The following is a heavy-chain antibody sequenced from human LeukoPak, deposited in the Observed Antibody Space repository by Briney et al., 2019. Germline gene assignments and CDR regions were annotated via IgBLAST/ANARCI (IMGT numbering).Heavy chain of an antibody. CDR2: IYRGDST. V-gene: IGHV3-53*01. J-gene: IGHJ6*03. Sequence: GGSLRLSCAASGFTVSSDYMSWVRQAPGKGLEWVSVIYRGDSTYYADSVKGRFTISRDNSKNTLYLQMNSLRAEDTAVYYCARGGVNTMLRGVIRYYYMDVWGKGTTVTISS. CDR3: ARGGVNTMLRGVIRYYYMDV. D-gene: IGHD3-10*01. CDR1: GFTVSSDY.